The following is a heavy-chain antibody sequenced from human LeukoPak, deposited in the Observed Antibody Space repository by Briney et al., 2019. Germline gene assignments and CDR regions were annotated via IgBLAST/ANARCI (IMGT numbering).Heavy chain of an antibody. J-gene: IGHJ4*02. V-gene: IGHV3-53*01. Sequence: GGSLRLSCAASGFTVTTDHMSWVRQPPGKGLEWVSIVYTDGRTYHADSVKGRFTISRDNSKNTVHLHMNSLTAEDTAVYYCARAWELSFDYWGQGTLATVSS. CDR2: VYTDGRT. CDR3: ARAWELSFDY. CDR1: GFTVTTDH. D-gene: IGHD1-26*01.